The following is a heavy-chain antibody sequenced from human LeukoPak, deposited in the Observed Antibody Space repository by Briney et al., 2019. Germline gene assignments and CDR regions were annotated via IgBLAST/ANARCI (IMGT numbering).Heavy chain of an antibody. Sequence: SETLSLTCSVSGGSVSSGRYYWTWIRQPPGKGLEYIGYIHSSGSTNYNPSLKSRVTISVDTSKNQFSLMLTSVTAADTAVYYCARELLGIAAAGTSIFDYWGQGTLVTVSS. CDR2: IHSSGST. V-gene: IGHV4-61*01. D-gene: IGHD6-13*01. J-gene: IGHJ4*02. CDR3: ARELLGIAAAGTSIFDY. CDR1: GGSVSSGRYY.